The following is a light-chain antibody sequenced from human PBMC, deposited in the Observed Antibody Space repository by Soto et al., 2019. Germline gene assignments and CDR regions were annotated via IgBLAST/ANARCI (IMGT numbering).Light chain of an antibody. CDR3: VLYMGNGVWV. J-gene: IGLJ2*01. CDR2: STN. V-gene: IGLV8-61*01. CDR1: SGSVSTSFY. Sequence: QAVVTQEPSFSVSPVGTVTLTCGLSSGSVSTSFYPSWYQQTPGQAPRTLMYSTNIRSSGVPDHFSGSILGNKAALTITGAQADDDSDYYCVLYMGNGVWVFGGWTKVTVL.